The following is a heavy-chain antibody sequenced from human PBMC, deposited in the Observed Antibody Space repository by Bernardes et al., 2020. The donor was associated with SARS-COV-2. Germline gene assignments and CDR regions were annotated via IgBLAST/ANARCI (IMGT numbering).Heavy chain of an antibody. Sequence: GVLRLSCAASGFTFSSYWMAWVRQAPGKGLEWVASVNQDGSEKYSVDSVKGRFTISRDNAENSLYLQMNTLRAEDTALYYCARGYYDGMDVWGQGTTVTVSS. V-gene: IGHV3-7*03. CDR1: GFTFSSYW. CDR2: VNQDGSEK. CDR3: ARGYYDGMDV. J-gene: IGHJ6*02.